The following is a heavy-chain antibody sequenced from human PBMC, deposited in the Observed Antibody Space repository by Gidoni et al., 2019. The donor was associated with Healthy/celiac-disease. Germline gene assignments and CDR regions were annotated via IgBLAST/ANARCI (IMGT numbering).Heavy chain of an antibody. CDR3: ARRGVVVPAATLAFDI. Sequence: QVQLQQCGAGLLKPLETLCLTCPLYAGSLCGYYWGCIRQPHRKGLEWIGEINHSVSTNYNPSLKSRVNISVDTSKNQFSLKLSSVTAADTAVYYCARRGVVVPAATLAFDIWGQGTMVTVSS. J-gene: IGHJ3*02. D-gene: IGHD2-2*01. V-gene: IGHV4-34*01. CDR2: INHSVST. CDR1: AGSLCGYY.